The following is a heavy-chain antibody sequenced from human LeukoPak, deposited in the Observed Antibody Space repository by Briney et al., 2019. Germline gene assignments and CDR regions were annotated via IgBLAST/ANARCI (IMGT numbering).Heavy chain of an antibody. CDR2: ITGSGGST. CDR3: AKGGIAAAGTIDY. V-gene: IGHV3-23*01. J-gene: IGHJ4*02. Sequence: GGSLRLSCAASGFIVSNNYINWVRQAPGKGLEWVSAITGSGGSTYYADSVKGRFTISRDNSKNTLYLQMNSLRAEDTAVYYCAKGGIAAAGTIDYWGQGALVTVSS. CDR1: GFIVSNNY. D-gene: IGHD6-13*01.